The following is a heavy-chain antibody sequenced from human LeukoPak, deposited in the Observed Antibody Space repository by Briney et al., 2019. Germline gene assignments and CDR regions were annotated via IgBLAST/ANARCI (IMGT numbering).Heavy chain of an antibody. D-gene: IGHD1-14*01. CDR3: GRDSRYTIDY. V-gene: IGHV3-74*01. CDR2: INNDWSST. J-gene: IGHJ4*02. CDR1: GFTFSSYW. Sequence: PGGSLRLSCAASGFTFSSYWMHWVRQAPAKGLVCVSRINNDWSSTRYADSVKGRFHIYRDNAKNTLYLQMNSLRAEVTAVYYCGRDSRYTIDYGGQGPLVTVST.